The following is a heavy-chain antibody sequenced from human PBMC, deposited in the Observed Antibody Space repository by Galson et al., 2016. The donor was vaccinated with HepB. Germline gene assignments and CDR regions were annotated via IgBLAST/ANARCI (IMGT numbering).Heavy chain of an antibody. CDR1: GFIFSNYA. Sequence: SLRLSCASSGFIFSNYAMSWVRQAPGKGLEWVSGISDSAGSTYFADSVKGRFTISRDNSKNTLYLQMNSLRVEDTAVYYCAKGTTLQVHFGYVDHWGQGTLVTVSS. V-gene: IGHV3-23*01. J-gene: IGHJ4*02. CDR2: ISDSAGST. D-gene: IGHD1/OR15-1a*01. CDR3: AKGTTLQVHFGYVDH.